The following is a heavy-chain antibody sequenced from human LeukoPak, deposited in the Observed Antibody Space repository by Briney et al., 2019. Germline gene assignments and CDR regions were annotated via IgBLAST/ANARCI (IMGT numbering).Heavy chain of an antibody. J-gene: IGHJ4*02. CDR3: ARLKWWELPLDY. CDR2: IYHSGST. Sequence: SETLSLTCTVSGGSISSSSYYWGWIRQPPGKGLEWIGRIYHSGSTHYNPSLTSRATITVDTSKNQFSLKLSSVTAADTALYYCARLKWWELPLDYWGQGTMVTVSS. D-gene: IGHD1-26*01. CDR1: GGSISSSSYY. V-gene: IGHV4-39*01.